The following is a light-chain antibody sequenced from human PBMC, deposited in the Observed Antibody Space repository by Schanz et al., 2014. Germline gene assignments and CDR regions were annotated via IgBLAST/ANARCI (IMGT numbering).Light chain of an antibody. CDR2: GAS. V-gene: IGLV2-11*01. CDR3: CSYAGSYTYV. J-gene: IGLJ1*01. Sequence: QSALTQPRSVSGSPGQSVTISCTGASSDVGSYNYVSWYQQHPGKAPKVTIYGASKRPSGVPDRFSGSKSGNTASLTISGLQAEDEGDYYCCSYAGSYTYVFGTGTKLTVL. CDR1: SSDVGSYNY.